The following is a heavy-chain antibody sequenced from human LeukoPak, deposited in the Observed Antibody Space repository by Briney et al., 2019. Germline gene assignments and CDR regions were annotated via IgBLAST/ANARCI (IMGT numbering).Heavy chain of an antibody. Sequence: TGRSLRLSCAASGFTFSSCGMHWVGQAPGKGLEWVAVIWYDGSNEYYADSVQGRFTISRDNSKNTLYLQMNSLRAEDTAVYYCARVGSIAEDYFDYWGQGTLVTVSS. J-gene: IGHJ4*02. CDR3: ARVGSIAEDYFDY. CDR2: IWYDGSNE. V-gene: IGHV3-33*01. CDR1: GFTFSSCG. D-gene: IGHD6-6*01.